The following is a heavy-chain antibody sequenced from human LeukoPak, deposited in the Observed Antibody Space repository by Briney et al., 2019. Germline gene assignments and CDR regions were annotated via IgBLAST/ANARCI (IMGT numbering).Heavy chain of an antibody. CDR2: ISTFNVNT. CDR3: ARDPHGMDV. Sequence: ASVKVSCKGSGYAFNNYGISWVRQAPGQGLEWMGWISTFNVNTNYVQKFQRRVTMTTDISSSTAYMELRSLRSDDTAVYYCARDPHGMDVWGQGTKVTVSS. CDR1: GYAFNNYG. V-gene: IGHV1-18*01. J-gene: IGHJ6*02.